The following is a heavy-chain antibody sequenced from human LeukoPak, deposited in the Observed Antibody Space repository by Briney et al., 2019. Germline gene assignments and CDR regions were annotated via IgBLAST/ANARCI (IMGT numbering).Heavy chain of an antibody. J-gene: IGHJ6*02. V-gene: IGHV3-9*01. CDR2: ISWNSGSI. Sequence: GGSLRLSCAASGFTFDDYAMHWVRQAPGKGLEWVSGISWNSGSIGYADSVKGRFTISRDNAKNSLYLQMNSLRAEGTALYYCAKDIGSSSHYYYYGMDVWGQGTTVTVSS. D-gene: IGHD6-13*01. CDR1: GFTFDDYA. CDR3: AKDIGSSSHYYYYGMDV.